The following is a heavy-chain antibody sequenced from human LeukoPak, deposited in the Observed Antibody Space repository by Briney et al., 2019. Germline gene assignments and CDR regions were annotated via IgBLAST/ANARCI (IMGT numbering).Heavy chain of an antibody. CDR2: INHSGST. CDR3: ARANWNGWFDP. Sequence: PSETLSLTCAVYGGSFSGYYWSWIRQPPGKGLEWIGEINHSGSTNYNPSLKSRVTISVDTSKNQFSLKLSSVTAADTAVYYCARANWNGWFDPWGQGTLVTVSS. CDR1: GGSFSGYY. D-gene: IGHD1-20*01. V-gene: IGHV4-34*01. J-gene: IGHJ5*02.